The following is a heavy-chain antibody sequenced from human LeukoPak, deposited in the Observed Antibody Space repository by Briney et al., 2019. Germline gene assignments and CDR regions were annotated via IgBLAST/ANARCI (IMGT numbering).Heavy chain of an antibody. D-gene: IGHD2-2*02. CDR3: AKAVVVPAAIGAYYYYMDV. V-gene: IGHV1-46*01. CDR2: INPSGGST. CDR1: GYTFTSYY. Sequence: GASVKVSCKTSGYTFTSYYMHWVRQAPGQGLEWMGIINPSGGSTSYAQKFQGRVTMTRDTSTSTVYMELSSLRSEDTAVYYCAKAVVVPAAIGAYYYYMDVWGKGTTVTVSS. J-gene: IGHJ6*03.